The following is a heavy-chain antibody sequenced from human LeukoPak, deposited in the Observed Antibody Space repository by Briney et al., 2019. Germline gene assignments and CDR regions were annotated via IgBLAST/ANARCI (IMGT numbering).Heavy chain of an antibody. D-gene: IGHD3-22*01. J-gene: IGHJ4*02. CDR2: IYPGDADT. V-gene: IGHV5-51*01. CDR3: ARMPYYYDSSGYVYYFDY. CDR1: GYSFTSYW. Sequence: GESLKISCKGSGYSFTSYWIGWVRQMPGKGLEWMGIIYPGDADTRASPSFQGQVAISADKSISTAYLQWSSLKASDTALYYSARMPYYYDSSGYVYYFDYWGQGTLVTVSS.